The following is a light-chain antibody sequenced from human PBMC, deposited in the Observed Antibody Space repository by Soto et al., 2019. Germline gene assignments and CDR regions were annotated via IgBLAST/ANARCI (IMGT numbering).Light chain of an antibody. CDR2: GAS. V-gene: IGKV1-39*01. J-gene: IGKJ2*01. CDR1: QTISTY. CDR3: QQSYSSPLYT. Sequence: DIQMTQSPSSLSASVGDRVTITCRASQTISTYLNWYQQKPGKGPKLLIYGASSLQSGVPSRFSGSVSGTDFTLTISSLQPEDFATYFCQQSYSSPLYTFGQGTKLEI.